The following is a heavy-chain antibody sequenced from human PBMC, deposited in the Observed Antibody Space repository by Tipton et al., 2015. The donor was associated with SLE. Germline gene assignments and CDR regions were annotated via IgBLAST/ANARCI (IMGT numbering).Heavy chain of an antibody. CDR3: ARLSTDYADRSGYGYFDH. V-gene: IGHV4-38-2*01. CDR1: DYSISSTYY. Sequence: LRLSCVVSDYSISSTYYLGWIRPPPGKGLEWIGNIYHSGTTYYIPSLKSRVTISIDTSKNNFSLKMTAVTAADTAVYYCARLSTDYADRSGYGYFDHWGQGTLVTVSS. CDR2: IYHSGTT. J-gene: IGHJ4*02. D-gene: IGHD3-22*01.